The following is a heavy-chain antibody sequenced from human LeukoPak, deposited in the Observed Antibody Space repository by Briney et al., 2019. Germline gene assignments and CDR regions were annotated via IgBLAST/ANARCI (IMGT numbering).Heavy chain of an antibody. CDR2: ISYNGNT. D-gene: IGHD3-22*01. V-gene: IGHV4-59*01. CDR1: GGSISGYF. J-gene: IGHJ3*02. CDR3: ARVREAYYDRAFDI. Sequence: PSETLSLTCTVSGGSISGYFWNWIRQPPGKGLEWIAYISYNGNTGYNPSLKSRVTISVDTSKNKLSLKLNPMSAADTAVYYCARVREAYYDRAFDIWGQGTMVSVSS.